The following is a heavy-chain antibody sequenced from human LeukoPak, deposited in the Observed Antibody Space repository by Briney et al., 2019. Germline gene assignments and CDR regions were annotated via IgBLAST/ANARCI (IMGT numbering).Heavy chain of an antibody. Sequence: SETLSLTCAVYGGSFSGYYWSWIRQPPGKGLEWIGEINHSGSTNYNPSLKSRVTISVDTSKNQFSLKLSSVTAADTAVYYCARISWGYYDSSGYDMGPPFDYWGQGTLVTVSS. CDR1: GGSFSGYY. CDR2: INHSGST. CDR3: ARISWGYYDSSGYDMGPPFDY. D-gene: IGHD3-22*01. V-gene: IGHV4-34*01. J-gene: IGHJ4*02.